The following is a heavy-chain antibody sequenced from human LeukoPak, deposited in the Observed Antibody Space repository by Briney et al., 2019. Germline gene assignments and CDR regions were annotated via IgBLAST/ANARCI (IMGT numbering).Heavy chain of an antibody. CDR1: GDSVSSNSAA. V-gene: IGHV6-1*01. CDR2: AYYMSKWFN. Sequence: SQTLSLTCAISGDSVSSNSAAWSWIRQSPSRGLEWLGRAYYMSKWFNKYAVSMKSRMTINPDTSNNQFSLHLNSVTPEDTAVYYCAREVHSGYYFDYWGQGTLVTVSS. CDR3: AREVHSGYYFDY. D-gene: IGHD6-25*01. J-gene: IGHJ4*02.